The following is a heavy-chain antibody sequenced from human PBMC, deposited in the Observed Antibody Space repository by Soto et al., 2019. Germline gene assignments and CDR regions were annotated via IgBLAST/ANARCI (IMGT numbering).Heavy chain of an antibody. CDR2: INYDGSSI. J-gene: IGHJ4*02. Sequence: ERQLVESGGGLVQPGGSLRLSCTASEFTFSDYWMHWVRQAPGKGLVWVSRINYDGSSITYADSVKGRFTISRDNAKNTLYLQMDRLRAEDTAMYYCARGGEVTNVFFHLGQGTLVTVSS. CDR3: ARGGEVTNVFFH. CDR1: EFTFSDYW. V-gene: IGHV3-74*01. D-gene: IGHD4-17*01.